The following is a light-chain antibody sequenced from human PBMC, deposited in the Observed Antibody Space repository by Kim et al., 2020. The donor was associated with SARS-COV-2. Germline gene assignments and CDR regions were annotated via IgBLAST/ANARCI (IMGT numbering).Light chain of an antibody. Sequence: SYELTQPPSVSVSPGQTASITCSGDKLEDKYACWYQQKPGQSPVLVIYQDSKRPSGIPERFSGSNSGNTATLTISGTQAMDEVDYYCQAWDSSTVVFGGGTQLTVL. CDR1: KLEDKY. V-gene: IGLV3-1*01. CDR2: QDS. CDR3: QAWDSSTVV. J-gene: IGLJ2*01.